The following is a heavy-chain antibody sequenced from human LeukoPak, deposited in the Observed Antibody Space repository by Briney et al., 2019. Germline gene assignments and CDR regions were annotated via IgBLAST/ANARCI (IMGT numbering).Heavy chain of an antibody. D-gene: IGHD5-18*01. CDR2: IFGSGGSP. J-gene: IGHJ4*02. Sequence: GGSLRLSCEASGFTFGSHAMYWVRQAPGKGLGWVAGIFGSGGSPHYADPVKGRFTISRDNPRNTVYLQINSLRDDDTAVYYCGKTTVGYSSGQKPAWPVDFWGQGTLVTVSS. V-gene: IGHV3-23*01. CDR3: GKTTVGYSSGQKPAWPVDF. CDR1: GFTFGSHA.